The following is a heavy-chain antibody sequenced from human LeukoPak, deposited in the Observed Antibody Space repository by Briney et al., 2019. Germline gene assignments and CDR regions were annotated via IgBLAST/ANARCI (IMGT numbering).Heavy chain of an antibody. D-gene: IGHD3-10*01. CDR3: ARELLWFGERLFDY. CDR1: GFTFSSYA. Sequence: PGGPLRLSCAASGFTFSSYAMHWVRQAPGKGLEWVAVISYDGSNKYYADSVKGRFTISRDNSKNTLYLQMNSLRAEDTAVYYCARELLWFGERLFDYWGQGTLVTVSS. CDR2: ISYDGSNK. V-gene: IGHV3-30-3*01. J-gene: IGHJ4*02.